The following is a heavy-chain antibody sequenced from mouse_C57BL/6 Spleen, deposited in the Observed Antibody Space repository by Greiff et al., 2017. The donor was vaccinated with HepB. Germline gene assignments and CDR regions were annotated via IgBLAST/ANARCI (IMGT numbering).Heavy chain of an antibody. Sequence: EVKLMESGGGLVQPGGSMKLSCVASGFTFSNYWMNWVRQSPEKGLEWVAQIRLKSDNYATHYAESVKGRFTISRDDSKSSVYLQMNNLRAEDTGIYHCTTYGSPFYYAMDYWGQGTSVTVSS. V-gene: IGHV6-3*01. J-gene: IGHJ4*01. CDR2: IRLKSDNYAT. D-gene: IGHD1-1*01. CDR3: TTYGSPFYYAMDY. CDR1: GFTFSNYW.